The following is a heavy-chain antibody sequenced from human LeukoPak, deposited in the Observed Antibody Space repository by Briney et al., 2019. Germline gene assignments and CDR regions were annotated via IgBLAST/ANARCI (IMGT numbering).Heavy chain of an antibody. J-gene: IGHJ4*02. CDR3: TSPGYSGYDGDY. CDR2: TRSKANSYAT. CDR1: GFTFSGSA. V-gene: IGHV3-73*01. Sequence: GGSLKLSCAASGFTFSGSAMHWVRQASGKGLEWVGRTRSKANSYATAYAASVKGRFTISRDDSKNTAYLQMNSLKTEDTAVYYCTSPGYSGYDGDYWGQGTLVTVSS. D-gene: IGHD5-12*01.